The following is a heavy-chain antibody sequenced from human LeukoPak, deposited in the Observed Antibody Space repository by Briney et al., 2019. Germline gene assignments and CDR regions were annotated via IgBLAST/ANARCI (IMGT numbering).Heavy chain of an antibody. D-gene: IGHD6-19*01. J-gene: IGHJ6*02. CDR1: GLTLSRYD. CDR2: IGTRGDT. CDR3: VRAPPYSSASWGYYGMDV. V-gene: IGHV3-13*01. Sequence: PGGSLRLSCAASGLTLSRYDMHWVRQATGEGLEWVSAIGTRGDTYYAGSVEGRFTMSRENAKNSLYLQMNSLSAGDTAVYYCVRAPPYSSASWGYYGMDVWGQGTTVTVSS.